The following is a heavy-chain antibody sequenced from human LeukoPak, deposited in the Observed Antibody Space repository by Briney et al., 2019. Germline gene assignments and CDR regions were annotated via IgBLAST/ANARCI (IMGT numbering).Heavy chain of an antibody. Sequence: PSQTLSLTCTASGGSISNGTSYWTWIRQPAGKSLEWLGRIYSSGSTNYNPSLKSRVTISADTSKNQSSMTLTSVTAAHTAVYYCERYNYYDSRGYHYYYFDYWGQGTLVTVSS. CDR3: ERYNYYDSRGYHYYYFDY. D-gene: IGHD3-22*01. V-gene: IGHV4-61*02. CDR1: GGSISNGTSY. CDR2: IYSSGST. J-gene: IGHJ4*02.